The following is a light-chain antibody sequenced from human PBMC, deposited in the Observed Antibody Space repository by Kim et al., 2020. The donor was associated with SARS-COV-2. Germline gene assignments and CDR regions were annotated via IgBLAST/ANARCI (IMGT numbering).Light chain of an antibody. CDR3: SSYTSSSTYV. CDR2: EVS. Sequence: GQSGTLACTGTSSEVGSYNRVSWYQQPPATAPKLMIYEVSTRPSGVPDRFSGSKSGNTASLTISGLQAEDEADYYCSSYTSSSTYVFGTGTKVTVL. V-gene: IGLV2-18*02. CDR1: SSEVGSYNR. J-gene: IGLJ1*01.